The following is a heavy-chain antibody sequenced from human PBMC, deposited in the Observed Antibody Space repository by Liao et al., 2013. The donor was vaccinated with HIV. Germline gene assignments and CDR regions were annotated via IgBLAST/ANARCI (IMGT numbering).Heavy chain of an antibody. V-gene: IGHV4-4*07. Sequence: QVQLQESGPGLLKTSETLSLTCTVSGGSISRYYWTWIRQPAGKGLHWIGRIHSSGTTDYNPSLKSRLTMSVDTSNNRFSLMLTSVTASDTAVYYCAREVRGIKVAFHYFDHWGQGVLVTVSS. CDR1: GGSISRYY. D-gene: IGHD3-10*01. CDR3: AREVRGIKVAFHYFDH. CDR2: IHSSGTT. J-gene: IGHJ4*02.